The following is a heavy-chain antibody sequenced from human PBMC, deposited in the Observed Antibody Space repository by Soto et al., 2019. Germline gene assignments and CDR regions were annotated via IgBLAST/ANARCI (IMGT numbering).Heavy chain of an antibody. Sequence: EVQLVASGGGLVQPGGSLRLSCADSGFTFSSYWMHWVRQGPGKGLVWVARINTDGSSTNYADSVKGRFTISRDNAKNTLYLQMNSLRAEDTAIYYCARSPGGYYIDWGQGTMVTVSS. CDR3: ARSPGGYYID. CDR1: GFTFSSYW. V-gene: IGHV3-74*01. CDR2: INTDGSST. D-gene: IGHD3-9*01. J-gene: IGHJ3*01.